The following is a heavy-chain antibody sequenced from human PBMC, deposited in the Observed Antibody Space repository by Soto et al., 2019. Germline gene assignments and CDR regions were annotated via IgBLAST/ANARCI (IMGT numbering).Heavy chain of an antibody. CDR1: GGSISSGGYS. V-gene: IGHV4-30-2*01. J-gene: IGHJ6*02. D-gene: IGHD5-12*01. CDR3: ARDSATLGMDV. Sequence: SETLSLTCAVSGGSISSGGYSWSWIRQPPGKGLEWIGYIYHSGSTYYNPSLKSRVTISVDRSKNQFSLKLSSVTAADTAVYYCARDSATLGMDVWGQGTTVTVSS. CDR2: IYHSGST.